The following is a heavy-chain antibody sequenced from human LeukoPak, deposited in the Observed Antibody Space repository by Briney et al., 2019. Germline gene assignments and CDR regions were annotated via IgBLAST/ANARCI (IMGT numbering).Heavy chain of an antibody. CDR3: IRDLFDDYSLDY. V-gene: IGHV3-21*01. CDR2: INSDSSLM. J-gene: IGHJ4*02. CDR1: GFTVSSNY. Sequence: PGGSLRLSCAASGFTVSSNYMSWVRQAPGKGLGWVSSINSDSSLMFYAESVKGRFTISRDNARNSLYLQMNSLRAEDTAVYYCIRDLFDDYSLDYWGQGALVTVSS. D-gene: IGHD3-16*01.